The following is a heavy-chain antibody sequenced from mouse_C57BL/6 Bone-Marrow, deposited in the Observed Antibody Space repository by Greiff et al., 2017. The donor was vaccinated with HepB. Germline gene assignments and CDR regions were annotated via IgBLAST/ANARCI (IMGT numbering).Heavy chain of an antibody. CDR2: ISSGGSYT. CDR1: GFTFSSYG. V-gene: IGHV5-6*01. CDR3: ARRWSSYMVWYFDF. Sequence: EVKLQESGGDLVKPGGSLKLSCAASGFTFSSYGMSWVRQTPDNRLEWVATISSGGSYTYYPDSVKGRFTISRDNAKNTLYLQMSSLKSEDTAMYYCARRWSSYMVWYFDFWGTGTTVTVSS. D-gene: IGHD1-1*01. J-gene: IGHJ1*03.